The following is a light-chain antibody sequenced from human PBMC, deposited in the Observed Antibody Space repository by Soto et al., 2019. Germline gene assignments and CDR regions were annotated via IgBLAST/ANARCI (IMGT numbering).Light chain of an antibody. CDR1: QSVSSY. CDR3: QQRSNWLPLT. CDR2: DAS. J-gene: IGKJ4*01. Sequence: EIVLTQSPATLSLSPGERATLSCRASQSVSSYLAWYQQKPGQAPRLLIYDASNRATGIPARFSGSGSGTDCTLTICSLEPEDFAVYYCQQRSNWLPLTFGGGTQVEIK. V-gene: IGKV3-11*01.